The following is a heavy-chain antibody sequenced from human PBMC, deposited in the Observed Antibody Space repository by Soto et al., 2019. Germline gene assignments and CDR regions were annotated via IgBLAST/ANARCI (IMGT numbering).Heavy chain of an antibody. J-gene: IGHJ4*02. D-gene: IGHD3-22*01. CDR3: ARLGYYDETSFDY. CDR1: GGSINNYY. CDR2: IYFSGST. Sequence: SETLSLTCTVSGGSINNYYWSWIRQPPGKGLECIGYIYFSGSTNYSPSLKSRLTISVDTSKNQFSLKLSSVPAAHTAVYYCARLGYYDETSFDYWGQGTLVTVSS. V-gene: IGHV4-59*08.